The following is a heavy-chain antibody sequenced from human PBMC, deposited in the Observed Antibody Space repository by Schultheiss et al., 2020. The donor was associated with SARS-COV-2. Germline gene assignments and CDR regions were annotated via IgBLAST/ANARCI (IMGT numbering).Heavy chain of an antibody. D-gene: IGHD6-13*01. Sequence: GGSLRLSCAASGFTFSSYAMHWVRQAPGKGLEYVSAISSNGGSTYYANSVKGRFTISRDNSKNTLYLQMNSLRAEDTAVYYCARDGEGIAAAGPFDYWGQGTLVTVSS. CDR1: GFTFSSYA. CDR2: ISSNGGST. J-gene: IGHJ4*02. V-gene: IGHV3-64*01. CDR3: ARDGEGIAAAGPFDY.